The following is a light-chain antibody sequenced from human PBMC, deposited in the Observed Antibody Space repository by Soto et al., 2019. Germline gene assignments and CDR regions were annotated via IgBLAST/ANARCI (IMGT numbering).Light chain of an antibody. CDR3: QQYYTTPWT. Sequence: DVVITPSPDSLSVCLGEMSTICCKSIHIVLYSSNNKNYLAWYQQKPGQPPKLLIYWASTRESGVPDRFSGSGSGTDFTLTISSLQAEDVAVYYCQQYYTTPWTFGQGTKVDI. CDR1: HIVLYSSNNKNY. J-gene: IGKJ1*01. CDR2: WAS. V-gene: IGKV4-1*01.